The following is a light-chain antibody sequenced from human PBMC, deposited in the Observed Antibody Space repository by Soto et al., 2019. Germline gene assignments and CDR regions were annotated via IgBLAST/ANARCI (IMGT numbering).Light chain of an antibody. CDR3: QHYGSSSWT. V-gene: IGKV3-20*01. CDR2: AAS. J-gene: IGKJ1*01. CDR1: QSISSSD. Sequence: EIVLTQSPGTLSFSPGERATLSCRASQSISSSDLAWYQHRPGQAPRLLINAASSRATGIPVRFSGSGSGTDFTLSISRLEPEDFAVYYCQHYGSSSWTFGQGTKVDIK.